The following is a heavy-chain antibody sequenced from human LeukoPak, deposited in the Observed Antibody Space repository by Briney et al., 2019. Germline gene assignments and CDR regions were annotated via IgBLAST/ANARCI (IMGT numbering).Heavy chain of an antibody. J-gene: IGHJ4*02. V-gene: IGHV4-4*07. CDR1: GGSISSYY. CDR2: IYTSGST. CDR3: AREIGDYYDSSGYRTYYFDY. D-gene: IGHD3-22*01. Sequence: SETLSLTCTVSGGSISSYYWSWIRQPAGKGLEWIGRIYTSGSTNYNPSLKSRVTMSVDTSKNQISLKLCSVTAADTAVYYCAREIGDYYDSSGYRTYYFDYWGQGALSPSPQ.